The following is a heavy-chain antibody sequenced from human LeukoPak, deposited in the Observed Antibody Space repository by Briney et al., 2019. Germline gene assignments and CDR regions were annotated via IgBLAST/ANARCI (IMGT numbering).Heavy chain of an antibody. J-gene: IGHJ4*02. CDR1: GGSFSGYY. CDR3: ARGWRRDGYKMYYFDY. D-gene: IGHD5-24*01. CDR2: IYHSGST. Sequence: SETLSLTCAVYGGSFSGYYWSWIRQPPGKGLEWMGEIYHSGSTNYNPSLKSRVTISVDTPKNQFTLKLGSVTAADTAVYYCARGWRRDGYKMYYFDYWGQGTLVTVSS. V-gene: IGHV4-34*01.